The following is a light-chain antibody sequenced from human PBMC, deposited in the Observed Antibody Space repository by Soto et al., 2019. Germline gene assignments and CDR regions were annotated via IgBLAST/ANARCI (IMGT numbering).Light chain of an antibody. J-gene: IGLJ3*02. CDR3: SSYTSSSTWV. CDR1: SDDVGTYNY. Sequence: QSALTQPASVSGSPGQSITISCTGTSDDVGTYNYVSWYQHHPGKAPKLMIYEVTNRTSGVSNRFSGSKSGNTASLTISGLQAEDEADYSCSSYTSSSTWVFGGGTKVTVL. CDR2: EVT. V-gene: IGLV2-14*01.